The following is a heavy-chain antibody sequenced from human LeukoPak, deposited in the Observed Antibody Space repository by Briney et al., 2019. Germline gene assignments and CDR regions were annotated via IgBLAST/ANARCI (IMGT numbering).Heavy chain of an antibody. Sequence: PGGSLRLSCAAPGFTFSSYAMSWVRQAPGKGLEWVSAISGSGGSTYYADSVKGRFTISRDNSKNTLYLQMNSLRAEDTAVYYCAKDASYSSGWDLFDYWGQGTLVTVSS. J-gene: IGHJ4*02. V-gene: IGHV3-23*01. CDR3: AKDASYSSGWDLFDY. CDR2: ISGSGGST. CDR1: GFTFSSYA. D-gene: IGHD6-19*01.